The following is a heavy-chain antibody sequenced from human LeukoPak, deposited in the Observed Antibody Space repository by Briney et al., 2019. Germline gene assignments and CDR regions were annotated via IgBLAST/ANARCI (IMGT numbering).Heavy chain of an antibody. CDR2: ISSSSSYI. V-gene: IGHV3-21*01. J-gene: IGHJ6*03. CDR3: ARQSYSSSHYYYYYIDV. Sequence: PGGSLRLSCAASGFTFSSYSMNWVRQAPGKGLEWVSSISSSSSYIYYADSVKGRFTISRDNAKNSLYLQMNSLRAEGTAVYYCARQSYSSSHYYYYYIDVWAKGPRSPSP. D-gene: IGHD6-6*01. CDR1: GFTFSSYS.